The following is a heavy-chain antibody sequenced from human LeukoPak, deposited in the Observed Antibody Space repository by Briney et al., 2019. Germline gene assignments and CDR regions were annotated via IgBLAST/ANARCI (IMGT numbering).Heavy chain of an antibody. J-gene: IGHJ4*02. CDR2: IIPSLGRA. D-gene: IGHD1-26*01. CDR1: GGTFSSYA. CDR3: ARAEEGATSPPLHD. Sequence: GSSVKVSCKASGGTFSSYAIRWVRQAPGQGLEWMGRIIPSLGRANYAQKFQGRVTLTADKSTSTAYMELSSLRSDHTAVYYCARAEEGATSPPLHDWGQGTLLSLCS. V-gene: IGHV1-69*04.